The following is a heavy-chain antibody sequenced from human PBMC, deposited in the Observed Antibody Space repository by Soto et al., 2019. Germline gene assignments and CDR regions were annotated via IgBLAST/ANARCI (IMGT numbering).Heavy chain of an antibody. J-gene: IGHJ4*02. CDR2: IFPGDSDT. D-gene: IGHD5-12*01. Sequence: GESLKISCGASGYSFPGFWIGWVRQMPGKGLEWMGIIFPGDSDTRYSPSFQGQVTISADKSISTAYLEWSSLKASDTAMYYCARRGAGYNYDYWGQGTLVTVLL. CDR3: ARRGAGYNYDY. V-gene: IGHV5-51*01. CDR1: GYSFPGFW.